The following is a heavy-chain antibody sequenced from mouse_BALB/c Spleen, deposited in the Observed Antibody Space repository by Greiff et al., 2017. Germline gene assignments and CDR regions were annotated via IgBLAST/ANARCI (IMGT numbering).Heavy chain of an antibody. D-gene: IGHD1-1*01. Sequence: VQLQQSGPELVKPGASVKISCKASGYSFTGYFMNWVMQSHGKSLEWIGRINPYNGDTFYNQKFKGKATLTVDKSSSTAHMELRSLASEDSAVYYCGRGDYYGTATGYAMDYWGQGTSVTVSS. CDR3: GRGDYYGTATGYAMDY. CDR2: INPYNGDT. CDR1: GYSFTGYF. J-gene: IGHJ4*01. V-gene: IGHV1-20*02.